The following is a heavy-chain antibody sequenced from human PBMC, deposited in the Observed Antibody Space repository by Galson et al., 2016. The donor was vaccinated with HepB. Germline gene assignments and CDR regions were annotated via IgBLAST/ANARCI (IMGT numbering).Heavy chain of an antibody. CDR3: AGHRGRPWGYYYYGMDV. J-gene: IGHJ6*02. D-gene: IGHD7-27*01. CDR2: LYYSGST. Sequence: ETLSLTCTVSGGSISSSSYYWDWIRQPPGKGLEWIGSLYYSGSTYYNPSLKSRDTISVDTSKNQFSLMLTSVTSADTAVYYCAGHRGRPWGYYYYGMDVWGQGTTVTVSS. CDR1: GGSISSSSYY. V-gene: IGHV4-39*07.